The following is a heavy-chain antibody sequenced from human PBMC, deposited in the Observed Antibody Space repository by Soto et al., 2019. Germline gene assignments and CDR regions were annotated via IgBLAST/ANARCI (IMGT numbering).Heavy chain of an antibody. CDR2: ISYDGSNK. CDR3: ASNGEECSGWYSSFDL. Sequence: QVQLVESGGGVVQPGRSLRLSCAASGFTFSSYAMHWVRQAPGKGLEWVAVISYDGSNKYYADSVKGRFTISRDNSKKELDLQMNSLREEDTAGYYCASNGEECSGWYSSFDLWGQGTLVHVSS. J-gene: IGHJ3*01. D-gene: IGHD6-19*01. CDR1: GFTFSSYA. V-gene: IGHV3-30-3*01.